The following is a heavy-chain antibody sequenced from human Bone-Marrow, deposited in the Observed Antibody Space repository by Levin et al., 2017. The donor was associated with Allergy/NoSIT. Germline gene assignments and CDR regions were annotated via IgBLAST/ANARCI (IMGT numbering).Heavy chain of an antibody. Sequence: GSLRLSCAVYGGSFSGYYWSWIRQPPGKGLEWIGEINHSGSTNYNPSLKSRVTISVDTSKNQISLKVNSVTAADTAVYYCARWLPAMAHDYWGQGTLVTVSS. CDR3: ARWLPAMAHDY. V-gene: IGHV4-34*01. J-gene: IGHJ4*02. CDR2: INHSGST. CDR1: GGSFSGYY. D-gene: IGHD5-18*01.